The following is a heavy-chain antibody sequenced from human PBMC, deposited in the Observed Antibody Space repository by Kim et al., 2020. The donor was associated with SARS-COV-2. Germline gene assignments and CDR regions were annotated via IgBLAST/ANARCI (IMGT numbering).Heavy chain of an antibody. D-gene: IGHD3-9*01. J-gene: IGHJ4*02. CDR1: GFTFSSYA. CDR3: AAFEDYDILTGYYKEIDY. Sequence: GGSLRLSCAASGFTFSSYAMHWVRQAPGKGLEWVAVISYDGSNKYYADSVKGRFTISRDNSKNTLYLQMNSLRAEDTAVYYCAAFEDYDILTGYYKEIDYWGQGTLVTVSS. V-gene: IGHV3-30*04. CDR2: ISYDGSNK.